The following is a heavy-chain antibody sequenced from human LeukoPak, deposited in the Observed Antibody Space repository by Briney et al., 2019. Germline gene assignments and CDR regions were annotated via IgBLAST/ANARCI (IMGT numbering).Heavy chain of an antibody. V-gene: IGHV1-18*01. D-gene: IGHD3-9*01. Sequence: ASVKVSCKASGYTFTSYGISWVRQAPGQGLEWMGWISAYNGNTNYAQKLQGRVTMTTDTSTSTAYMELRSLRSDDTAVYYCARDEALRYFDWPMQPHYHFDYWGQGTLVTVSS. J-gene: IGHJ4*02. CDR3: ARDEALRYFDWPMQPHYHFDY. CDR1: GYTFTSYG. CDR2: ISAYNGNT.